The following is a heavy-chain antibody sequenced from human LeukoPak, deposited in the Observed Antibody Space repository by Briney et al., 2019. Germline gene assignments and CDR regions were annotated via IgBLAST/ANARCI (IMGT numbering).Heavy chain of an antibody. CDR3: ARRSSKNWFDP. J-gene: IGHJ5*02. V-gene: IGHV4-34*01. CDR1: GGSFSGYY. CDR2: IYYSGST. Sequence: TPSETLSLTCAVYGGSFSGYYWSWIRQPPGKGLEWIGSIYYSGSTYYNPSLKSRVTISVDTSKNQFSLKLSSVTAADTAVYYCARRSSKNWFDPWGQGTLVTVSS.